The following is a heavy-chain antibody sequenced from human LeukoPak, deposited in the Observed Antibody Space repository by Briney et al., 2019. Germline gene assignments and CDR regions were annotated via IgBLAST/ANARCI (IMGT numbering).Heavy chain of an antibody. Sequence: PGGSLRLSCAASGFTFSSYSMNWVRQAPGKGLEWVSSISSSSYIYYADSVKGRFTISRDNAKNSLYLQMNSLRAEDTAVYYCARERLYYDFWSGSDDAFDIWGQGTMVTVSS. V-gene: IGHV3-21*01. D-gene: IGHD3-3*01. CDR1: GFTFSSYS. J-gene: IGHJ3*02. CDR3: ARERLYYDFWSGSDDAFDI. CDR2: ISSSSYI.